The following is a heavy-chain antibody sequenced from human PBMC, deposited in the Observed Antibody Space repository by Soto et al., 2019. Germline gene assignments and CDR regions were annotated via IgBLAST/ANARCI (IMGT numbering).Heavy chain of an antibody. V-gene: IGHV1-46*01. CDR1: GYTFTGYY. D-gene: IGHD2-21*02. J-gene: IGHJ4*02. CDR2: INPSGGRT. CDR3: ARTYCAADCPRRDFDY. Sequence: GASVKVSCKASGYTFTGYYMHWVRQAPGQGLEWMGIINPSGGRTSYAQKFQDRVTMTRDTSTSTVYMELSSLRSEDTAVYYCARTYCAADCPRRDFDYWGQGTLVTVSS.